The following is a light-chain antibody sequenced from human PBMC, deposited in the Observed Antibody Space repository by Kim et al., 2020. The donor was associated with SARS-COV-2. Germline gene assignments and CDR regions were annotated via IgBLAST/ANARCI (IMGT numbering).Light chain of an antibody. CDR3: LQDSYYPWT. V-gene: IGKV1-6*02. J-gene: IGKJ1*01. CDR2: SAS. CDR1: QGIRND. Sequence: ASIGDRVTITCRASQGIRNDLSWYQQKPGKAPKLLIHSASNLQSGVPSRFSGSGFGTDFTLTISSLQPEDFATYYCLQDSYYPWTFGQVTKVEIK.